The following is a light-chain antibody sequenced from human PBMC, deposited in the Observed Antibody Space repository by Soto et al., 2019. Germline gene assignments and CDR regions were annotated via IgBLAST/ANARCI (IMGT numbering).Light chain of an antibody. CDR2: DVT. CDR1: SSDLGAYNY. J-gene: IGLJ2*01. Sequence: QSALAQPASVSGSPGQSITISCTGTSSDLGAYNYVSWYHQHHPGKAPELIIYDVTDRPSGVSTRFSGSKSGNTASLTISGLQAEDEGDYYCSSYTTIKTVIFGGGTKLTVL. V-gene: IGLV2-14*01. CDR3: SSYTTIKTVI.